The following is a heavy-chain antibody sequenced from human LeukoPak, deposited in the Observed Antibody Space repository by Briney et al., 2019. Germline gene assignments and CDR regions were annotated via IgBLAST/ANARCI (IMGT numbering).Heavy chain of an antibody. CDR3: AKKGYDHSGTSSYYLDS. J-gene: IGHJ4*02. D-gene: IGHD3-10*01. CDR1: GFTFSSFS. Sequence: GGSLRLSCAASGFTFSSFSMNWVRQSPGKGLEWVSTLGPSGTTTAYADSVRGRFTISRDNSKNTLYLKMNSLRVEDTAVYYCAKKGYDHSGTSSYYLDSWGQGTLVTVSS. CDR2: LGPSGTTT. V-gene: IGHV3-23*01.